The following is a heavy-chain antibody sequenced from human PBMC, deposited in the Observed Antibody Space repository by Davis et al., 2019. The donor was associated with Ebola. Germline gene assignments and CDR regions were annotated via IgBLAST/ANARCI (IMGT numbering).Heavy chain of an antibody. D-gene: IGHD1-26*01. CDR2: IYPGDSDT. CDR3: ARGVRELWMKHDAFDI. CDR1: GYSFTSYW. Sequence: PGGSLRLSCKGSGYSFTSYWIGWVRQMPGKGLEWMGIIYPGDSDTRYSPSFQGQVTISADKSISTAYLQWSSLKASDTAMYYCARGVRELWMKHDAFDIWGQGTMVTVSS. V-gene: IGHV5-51*01. J-gene: IGHJ3*02.